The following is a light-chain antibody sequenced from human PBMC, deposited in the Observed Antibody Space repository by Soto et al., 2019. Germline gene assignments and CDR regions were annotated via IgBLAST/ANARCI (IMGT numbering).Light chain of an antibody. CDR2: AAS. J-gene: IGKJ3*01. V-gene: IGKV3-20*01. CDR3: QQHGSWGIT. CDR1: QSVSNNY. Sequence: GLTQSPCAVSLSPGERATLSCRASQSVSNNYLAWYQQKPGQAPRLLMYAASSRAAGIPDRFSGSGSGTDFTLTISRLEPEDFAVYYCQQHGSWGITFGPGTKVDIK.